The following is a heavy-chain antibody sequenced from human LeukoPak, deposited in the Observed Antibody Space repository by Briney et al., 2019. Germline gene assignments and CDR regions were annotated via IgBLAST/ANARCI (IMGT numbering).Heavy chain of an antibody. V-gene: IGHV3-66*01. Sequence: GGSLRLSCAASGFTVSSNYMSWVRQAPGKGLEWVSVIYSGGSTYYADSVKGRFTISRDSSKNTLYLQMNSLRAEDTAVYYCARAADYGDYSAGFEYFQHWGQGTLVTVSS. CDR1: GFTVSSNY. CDR3: ARAADYGDYSAGFEYFQH. J-gene: IGHJ1*01. D-gene: IGHD4-17*01. CDR2: IYSGGST.